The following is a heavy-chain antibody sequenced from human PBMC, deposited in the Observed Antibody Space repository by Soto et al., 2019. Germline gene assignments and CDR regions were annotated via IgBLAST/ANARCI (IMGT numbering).Heavy chain of an antibody. V-gene: IGHV3-23*01. Sequence: EVQLLESGGGLVQPGGSLRLSCAASGFTFSSYAMSWVRQAPGKGLEWVSAISGSGGSTYYAYSVKGRFTISRDNSKNTLYLQMNSLRAEDTAVYYCAKRTGYYYGSGSPTAAFDSWGQGTMVTVSS. D-gene: IGHD3-10*01. CDR2: ISGSGGST. CDR3: AKRTGYYYGSGSPTAAFDS. J-gene: IGHJ3*02. CDR1: GFTFSSYA.